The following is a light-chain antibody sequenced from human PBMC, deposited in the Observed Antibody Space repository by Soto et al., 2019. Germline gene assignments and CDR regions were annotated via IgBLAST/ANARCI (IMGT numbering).Light chain of an antibody. CDR3: QSYDSSLSAPV. CDR2: GNS. CDR1: SSNIGAGYD. V-gene: IGLV1-40*01. J-gene: IGLJ7*01. Sequence: QSVLTQPPSVSGAPGQRVTISCTGSSSNIGAGYDVHWYQQLPGTAPKLLIYGNSNRPSGVPDRFSGSKSGTSASLAITGLQVEDEADYYCQSYDSSLSAPVFGGGTQLTVL.